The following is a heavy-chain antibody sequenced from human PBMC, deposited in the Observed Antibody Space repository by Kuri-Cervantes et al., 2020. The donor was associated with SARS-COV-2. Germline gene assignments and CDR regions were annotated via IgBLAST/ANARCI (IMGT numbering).Heavy chain of an antibody. J-gene: IGHJ6*02. V-gene: IGHV4-30-2*01. CDR2: IDQSGGT. D-gene: IGHD2/OR15-2a*01. Sequence: LRLSCAVTGGSISIGRYSWNWIRQPPGKGLEWIGYIDQSGGTYYNPSLNSRGSISVDTSRTQFSLKVTSVTAADTAVYYCARSGFLAADAMDVWGQGTPVTVSS. CDR1: GGSISIGRYS. CDR3: ARSGFLAADAMDV.